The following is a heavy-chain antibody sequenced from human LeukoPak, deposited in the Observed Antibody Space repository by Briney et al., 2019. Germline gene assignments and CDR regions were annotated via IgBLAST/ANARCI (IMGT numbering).Heavy chain of an antibody. CDR2: ISAYNGNT. CDR3: ARDHGVVVPAAYMDV. Sequence: GASVKVFCKASGYTFTSYGISWVRQAPGQGLEWMGWISAYNGNTNYAQKLQGRVTMTTDTSTSTAYMELRSLRSDDTAVYYCARDHGVVVPAAYMDVWGKGTTVTVSS. CDR1: GYTFTSYG. V-gene: IGHV1-18*01. J-gene: IGHJ6*03. D-gene: IGHD2-2*01.